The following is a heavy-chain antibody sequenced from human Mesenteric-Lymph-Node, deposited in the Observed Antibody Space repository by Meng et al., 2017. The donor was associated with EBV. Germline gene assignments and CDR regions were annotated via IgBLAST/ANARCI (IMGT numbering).Heavy chain of an antibody. Sequence: VQLLQSGAGVKTPGASVKISCKTSGYTFSHHAMHWVRQAPGQRLEWMGWIFDGDDNTKYSQKFQGRVTITRDTSASTVYMELTSLRSEDTAVYYCARDPLLVRGAFPPDYWGQGTLVTVSS. CDR3: ARDPLLVRGAFPPDY. CDR2: IFDGDDNT. CDR1: GYTFSHHA. D-gene: IGHD3-10*01. V-gene: IGHV1-3*01. J-gene: IGHJ4*02.